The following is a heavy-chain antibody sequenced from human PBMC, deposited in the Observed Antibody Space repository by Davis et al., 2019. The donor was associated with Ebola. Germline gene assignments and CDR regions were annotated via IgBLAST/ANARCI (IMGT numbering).Heavy chain of an antibody. D-gene: IGHD5-12*01. CDR1: GGSISSSSYY. CDR3: ARARGYSGYDRFDY. CDR2: IYSGST. Sequence: SETLSLTCTVSGGSISSSSYYWGWIRQPPGKGLEWIGSIYSGSTYYNPSLKSRVTISVDTSKNQFSLKLSSVTAADTAVYYCARARGYSGYDRFDYWGQGTQVTVSS. J-gene: IGHJ4*02. V-gene: IGHV4-39*07.